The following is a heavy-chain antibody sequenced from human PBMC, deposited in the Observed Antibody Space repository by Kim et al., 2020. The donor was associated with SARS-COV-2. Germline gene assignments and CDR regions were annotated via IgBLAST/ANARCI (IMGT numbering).Heavy chain of an antibody. J-gene: IGHJ4*01. D-gene: IGHD5-18*01. Sequence: GGSLRLSCAASGFNFSNYAMNWVRQAPGKGLEWVSVISGGGGGAYYADSVKGRFTISRDFSKHTLYLQMNSLRDEETAVYYCAKDVSSSYGPSSFDYWG. CDR1: GFNFSNYA. V-gene: IGHV3-23*01. CDR2: ISGGGGGA. CDR3: AKDVSSSYGPSSFDY.